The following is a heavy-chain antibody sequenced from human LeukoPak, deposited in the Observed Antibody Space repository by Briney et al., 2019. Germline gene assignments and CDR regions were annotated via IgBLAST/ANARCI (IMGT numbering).Heavy chain of an antibody. Sequence: ASVKVSCKASGYTFTGYYLHWVRQAPGQGLEWMGWISPNSDDTNYAQKFRGRVNMTRDTSTSTAYMELSRLRSDDTAIYYCARGGFDYWGQGTLVTVSS. CDR3: ARGGFDY. CDR1: GYTFTGYY. CDR2: ISPNSDDT. V-gene: IGHV1-2*02. J-gene: IGHJ4*02.